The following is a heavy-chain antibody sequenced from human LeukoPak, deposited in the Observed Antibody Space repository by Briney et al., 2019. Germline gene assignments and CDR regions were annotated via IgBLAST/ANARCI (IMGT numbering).Heavy chain of an antibody. CDR1: GGSISSYY. V-gene: IGHV4-59*01. Sequence: SETLSLTCTVSGGSISSYYWSWIRQPPGKGLEWIGYIYYSGSTNYNPSLKSRVTVSVDTSKNQFSLKLSSVTAADTAVYYCARDTRSFDAFDIWGQGTMVTVSS. CDR2: IYYSGST. D-gene: IGHD1-1*01. J-gene: IGHJ3*02. CDR3: ARDTRSFDAFDI.